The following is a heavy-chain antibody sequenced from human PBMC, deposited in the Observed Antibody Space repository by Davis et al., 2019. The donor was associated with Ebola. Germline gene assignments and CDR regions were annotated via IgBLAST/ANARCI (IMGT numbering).Heavy chain of an antibody. CDR1: GGTFSSYA. J-gene: IGHJ4*02. Sequence: SVKVSCKASGGTFSSYAISWVRQAPGQGLEWMGGIIPILGIANYAQKFQGRVTITADESTSTAYMELSSLRSEDTAVYYCASPLSSSSSMYYFDYWGQGTLVTVSS. V-gene: IGHV1-69*10. CDR3: ASPLSSSSSMYYFDY. D-gene: IGHD6-6*01. CDR2: IIPILGIA.